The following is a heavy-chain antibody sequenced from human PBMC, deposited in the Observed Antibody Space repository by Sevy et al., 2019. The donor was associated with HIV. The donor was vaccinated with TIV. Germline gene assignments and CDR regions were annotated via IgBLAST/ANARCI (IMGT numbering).Heavy chain of an antibody. V-gene: IGHV1-2*06. J-gene: IGHJ4*02. CDR1: GYTFTGYY. D-gene: IGHD3-3*01. CDR3: ARITIFGVVIGFDY. CDR2: INPNSGGT. Sequence: ASVKVSCKASGYTFTGYYMHWVRQAPGQGLEWMGRINPNSGGTNYAQKFQGRVTMTRDTSISTAYMELSRLGSDDTAVYYCARITIFGVVIGFDYWGQGTLVTVSS.